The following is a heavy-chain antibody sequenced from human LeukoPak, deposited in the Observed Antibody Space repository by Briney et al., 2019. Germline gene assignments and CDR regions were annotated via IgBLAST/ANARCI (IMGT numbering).Heavy chain of an antibody. Sequence: SVKVSCKASGGTFISYAISWVRQAPGQGLEWMGRVIPILGIANYAQKFQGRVTITAHKSTSTAYMELSSLRSEDTAVYYCARDQGYYDSSLDYWGQGTLVTVSS. CDR1: GGTFISYA. CDR3: ARDQGYYDSSLDY. J-gene: IGHJ4*02. D-gene: IGHD3-22*01. CDR2: VIPILGIA. V-gene: IGHV1-69*04.